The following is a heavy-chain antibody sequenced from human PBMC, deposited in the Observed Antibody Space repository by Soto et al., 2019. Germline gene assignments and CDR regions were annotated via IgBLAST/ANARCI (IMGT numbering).Heavy chain of an antibody. J-gene: IGHJ4*02. V-gene: IGHV3-23*01. CDR1: GFTFGNYA. Sequence: EVQLLESGGGLVQPGGSLRLSCAASGFTFGNYAMIWVRQAPGKGLQWVSASSVSGDSTYYAHSVKGRFTSSRDNSNNNLYLQMNSLRAEDTAIYYCAVPTGIEVTGPDYWGQGTLVTVSS. CDR2: SSVSGDST. D-gene: IGHD6-19*01. CDR3: AVPTGIEVTGPDY.